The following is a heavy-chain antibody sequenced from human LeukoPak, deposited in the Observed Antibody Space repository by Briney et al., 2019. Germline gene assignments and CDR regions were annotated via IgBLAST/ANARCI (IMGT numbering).Heavy chain of an antibody. D-gene: IGHD6-6*01. V-gene: IGHV4-59*12. CDR2: IYYSGST. J-gene: IGHJ3*02. CDR3: ARDQDSSRKADASDI. Sequence: SETLSLTCTVSGGSISSYYWSWIRQPPGKGLEWIGYIYYSGSTNYNPSLKSRVTISVDTSKNQFSLKLSSMTAADTAVYYCARDQDSSRKADASDIWGQGTMVTVSS. CDR1: GGSISSYY.